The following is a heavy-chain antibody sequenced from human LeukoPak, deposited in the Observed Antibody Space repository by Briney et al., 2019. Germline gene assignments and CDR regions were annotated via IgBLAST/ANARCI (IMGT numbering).Heavy chain of an antibody. CDR3: ARPSDSSGYYWPTGSFDI. D-gene: IGHD3-22*01. CDR1: GGTFSSYA. Sequence: SVTVTCKASGGTFSSYAISWVRQAPGQGLEWMGRIIPIFGTANYAQKFQGRVTITADKSTSTAYMELSSLRSEDTAVYYCARPSDSSGYYWPTGSFDIWGQGTMVIVSS. J-gene: IGHJ3*02. CDR2: IIPIFGTA. V-gene: IGHV1-69*06.